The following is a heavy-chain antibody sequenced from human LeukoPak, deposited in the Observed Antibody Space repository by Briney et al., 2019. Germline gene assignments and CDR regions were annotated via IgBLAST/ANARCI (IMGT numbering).Heavy chain of an antibody. Sequence: NAGESLKISCKGSGYSFTSYWIGWVRQMPGKGLEWMGIIYPGDSGTRYSPSFQGQVTISADKSISTAYLQWSSLKASDTAMYYCARFSSYYDFWSGYPQPDSYGMDVWGQGTTVTVSS. V-gene: IGHV5-51*01. CDR1: GYSFTSYW. CDR2: IYPGDSGT. J-gene: IGHJ6*02. CDR3: ARFSSYYDFWSGYPQPDSYGMDV. D-gene: IGHD3-3*01.